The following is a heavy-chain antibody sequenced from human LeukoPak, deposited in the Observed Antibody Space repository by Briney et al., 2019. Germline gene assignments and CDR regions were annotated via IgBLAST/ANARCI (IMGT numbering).Heavy chain of an antibody. CDR2: ISSNGGST. CDR3: AKDLGRYRNNYFDY. Sequence: GGSLRLSCSASGFTFSNFAMHWVRQAPGKGLEYVSVISSNGGSTYYADSVKGRFTISRDNSKNTLYLQMSSLRAEDTAVYYCAKDLGRYRNNYFDYWGQGTLVTVSS. D-gene: IGHD1-26*01. J-gene: IGHJ4*02. V-gene: IGHV3-64D*06. CDR1: GFTFSNFA.